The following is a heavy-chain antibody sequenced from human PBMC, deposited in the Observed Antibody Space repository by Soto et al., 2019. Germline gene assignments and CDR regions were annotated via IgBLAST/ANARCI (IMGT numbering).Heavy chain of an antibody. Sequence: QVQLVQSGAEVQKPGSSVKVSCKASGGTFSSYAISWVRQAPGQGLEWMGGIIPIFGTANYAQKFQGRVTITADESTSTAYMELCSLRSEDTAVYYCARDVIAVAGTPVYYYYGMDVWGQGTTVTVSS. V-gene: IGHV1-69*01. D-gene: IGHD6-19*01. CDR2: IIPIFGTA. J-gene: IGHJ6*02. CDR1: GGTFSSYA. CDR3: ARDVIAVAGTPVYYYYGMDV.